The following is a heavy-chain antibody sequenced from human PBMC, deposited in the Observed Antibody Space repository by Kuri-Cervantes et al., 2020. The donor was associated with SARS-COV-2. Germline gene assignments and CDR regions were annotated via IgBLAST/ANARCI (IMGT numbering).Heavy chain of an antibody. CDR2: ISGSGGST. CDR3: AKRTSTGEYSIPSGPLDY. D-gene: IGHD6-6*01. J-gene: IGHJ4*02. Sequence: GESLKISCTASGFTFGDYAMSWFRQAPGKGLEWVSAISGSGGSTYYADSVKGRFTISRDNSKNTLYLQMNSLRAEDTAVYYCAKRTSTGEYSIPSGPLDYWGQGTLVTVSS. V-gene: IGHV3-23*01. CDR1: GFTFGDYA.